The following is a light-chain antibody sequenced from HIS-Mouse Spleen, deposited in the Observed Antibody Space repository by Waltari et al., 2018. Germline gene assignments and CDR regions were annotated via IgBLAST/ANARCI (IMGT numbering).Light chain of an antibody. J-gene: IGKJ1*01. Sequence: DIQMTQSPSTLSASVGDRVTITCRASQSISSRLAWYQQKPGKAPKLLIYKAFSLESVVPSRFSGSGSGTEFTLTISSLQPDDFATYYCKQYRTFGQGTKVEIK. CDR3: KQYRT. V-gene: IGKV1-5*03. CDR2: KAF. CDR1: QSISSR.